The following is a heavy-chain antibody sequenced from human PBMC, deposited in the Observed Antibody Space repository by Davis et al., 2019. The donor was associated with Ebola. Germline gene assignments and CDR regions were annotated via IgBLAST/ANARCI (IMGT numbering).Heavy chain of an antibody. V-gene: IGHV3-21*01. CDR2: ISSSSSYI. CDR3: AREGWFDTAMVTDYYYYGMNV. Sequence: GESLKISCAASGFTFSSYSMNWVRQAPGKGLEWVSSISSSSSYIYYADSVKGRFTISRDNAKNSLYLQMNSLRAEDTAVYYCAREGWFDTAMVTDYYYYGMNVWGKGTTVTVSS. D-gene: IGHD5-18*01. J-gene: IGHJ6*04. CDR1: GFTFSSYS.